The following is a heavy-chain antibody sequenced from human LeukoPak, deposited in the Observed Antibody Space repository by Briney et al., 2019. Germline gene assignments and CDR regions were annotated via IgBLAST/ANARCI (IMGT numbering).Heavy chain of an antibody. V-gene: IGHV3-21*04. J-gene: IGHJ4*02. CDR1: GFSFSRYS. Sequence: PGGSLRLSCAASGFSFSRYSMNWVRQAPGKGLEWVSSISSSSSYINYADSVKGRFTISRDNAKNSLYLQMNSLRAEDMALYYCAKGDSSGYYRGPFDYWGQGTLVTVSS. CDR2: ISSSSSYI. CDR3: AKGDSSGYYRGPFDY. D-gene: IGHD3-22*01.